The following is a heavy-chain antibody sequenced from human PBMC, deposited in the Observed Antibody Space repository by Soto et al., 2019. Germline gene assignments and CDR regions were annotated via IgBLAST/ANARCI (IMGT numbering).Heavy chain of an antibody. D-gene: IGHD5-12*01. V-gene: IGHV1-69*13. CDR3: ARSAKRGYSGYDWSTTLDY. CDR1: GGTFSSYA. J-gene: IGHJ4*02. CDR2: IIPIFGTA. Sequence: ASVKVSCKASGGTFSSYAISWVRQAPGQGLEWMGGIIPIFGTANYAQKFQGRVTITADESTSTAYMELSSLRSEDTAVYYCARSAKRGYSGYDWSTTLDYWGQGTLVTVSS.